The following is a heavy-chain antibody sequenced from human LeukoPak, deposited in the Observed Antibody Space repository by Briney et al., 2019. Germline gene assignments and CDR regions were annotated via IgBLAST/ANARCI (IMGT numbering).Heavy chain of an antibody. CDR3: AKDSHYTVTTSYYFDY. J-gene: IGHJ4*02. Sequence: GGSLRLSCAASGFTFSSYWMSWVRQAPGKGLEWVANIKQDGSEKYYVDSVKGRFTISRDNAKNSLYLQMNSLRDEDTAVYSCAKDSHYTVTTSYYFDYWGQGTLVTVSS. CDR2: IKQDGSEK. D-gene: IGHD4-17*01. CDR1: GFTFSSYW. V-gene: IGHV3-7*01.